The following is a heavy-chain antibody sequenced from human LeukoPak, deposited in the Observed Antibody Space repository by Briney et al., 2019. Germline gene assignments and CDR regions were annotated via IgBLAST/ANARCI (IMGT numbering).Heavy chain of an antibody. V-gene: IGHV1-2*06. D-gene: IGHD3-10*01. CDR1: GYSFSDYS. J-gene: IGHJ4*02. CDR3: VRGGSESGYLYYFDS. CDR2: ITSNSGGT. Sequence: ASVKVSCKASGYSFSDYSMHWVRQAPGQGLEWMGRITSNSGGTSFAQKFQGRVTMTRDTSINTAYMDLSGLTSDDTAVYYCVRGGSESGYLYYFDSWGQGTLVSVSS.